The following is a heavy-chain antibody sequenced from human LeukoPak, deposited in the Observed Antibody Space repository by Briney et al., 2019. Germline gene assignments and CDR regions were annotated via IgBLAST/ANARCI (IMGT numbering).Heavy chain of an antibody. CDR1: GLTFNNYA. CDR3: AKDLYGDYDFDC. Sequence: GGSMRLSCAASGLTFNNYAMNWVRQAPGKGLEWVSVITSSGSTYYADSVKGRFTISRDNSKNTLYLQMNSLRAEDTAIYYCAKDLYGDYDFDCWGRGTLVTVSS. CDR2: ITSSGST. J-gene: IGHJ4*02. D-gene: IGHD4-17*01. V-gene: IGHV3-23*01.